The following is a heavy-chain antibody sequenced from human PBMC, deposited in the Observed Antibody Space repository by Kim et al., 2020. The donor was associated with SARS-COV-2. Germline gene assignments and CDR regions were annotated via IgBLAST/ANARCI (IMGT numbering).Heavy chain of an antibody. J-gene: IGHJ4*02. CDR2: T. V-gene: IGHV1-8*01. Sequence: TGYAQKFQGRVTMTRNTSISTAYMELSSLRSEDTAVYYCARGRRWLVRDYWGQGNLVTVSS. D-gene: IGHD6-19*01. CDR3: ARGRRWLVRDY.